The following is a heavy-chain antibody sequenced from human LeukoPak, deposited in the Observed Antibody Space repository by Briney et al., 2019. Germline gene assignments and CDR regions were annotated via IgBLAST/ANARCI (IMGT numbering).Heavy chain of an antibody. CDR3: ARLDPGATDMDV. Sequence: SETLSLTCAVYGGSFSGYYWSWIRQPPGKGLEWIGEINHSGSTNYNPSLKSRVTISVDTSKNQFSLKLSSVTAADTAVYYCARLDPGATDMDVWGKGTTVTVSS. V-gene: IGHV4-34*01. D-gene: IGHD1-26*01. CDR1: GGSFSGYY. CDR2: INHSGST. J-gene: IGHJ6*03.